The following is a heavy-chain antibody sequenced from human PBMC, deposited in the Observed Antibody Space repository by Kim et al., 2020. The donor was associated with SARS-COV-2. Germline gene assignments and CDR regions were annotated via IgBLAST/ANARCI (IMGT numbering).Heavy chain of an antibody. V-gene: IGHV3-30*18. J-gene: IGHJ4*02. Sequence: GGSLRLSCAASGFTFSSYGMHWVRQAPGKGLEWVAVISYDGSNKYYADSVKGRFTISRDNSKNTLYLQMNSLRAEDTAVYYCAKDPGRYRLFGGADYWGQGTLVTVSS. CDR1: GFTFSSYG. CDR3: AKDPGRYRLFGGADY. CDR2: ISYDGSNK. D-gene: IGHD3-16*01.